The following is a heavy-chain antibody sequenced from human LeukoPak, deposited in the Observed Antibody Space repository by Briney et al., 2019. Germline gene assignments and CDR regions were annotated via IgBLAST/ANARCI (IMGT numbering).Heavy chain of an antibody. V-gene: IGHV4-30-4*08. Sequence: SETLSLTCTVSGGSISSGDYYWSWIRQPPGKGLEWIGYIYYSGSAYYNPSLKSRVTISVDTSKNQFSLKLSSVTAADTAVYYCPRVLSYSSGYSSVEYFQHWGQGTLVTVSS. CDR2: IYYSGSA. CDR1: GGSISSGDYY. D-gene: IGHD3-22*01. J-gene: IGHJ1*01. CDR3: PRVLSYSSGYSSVEYFQH.